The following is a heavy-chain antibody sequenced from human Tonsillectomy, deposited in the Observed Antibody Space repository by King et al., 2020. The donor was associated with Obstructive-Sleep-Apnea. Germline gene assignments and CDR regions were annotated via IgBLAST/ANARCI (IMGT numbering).Heavy chain of an antibody. Sequence: VQLVESGGGLVQPGRSLRLSCAASGFTFDDYAMHWVRQAPGKGLEWVSGMTWNSGSIGYADSVKGRFTISRDNAKNSLYLQMNSLRAEDTALYYCAKDMGATIYYGMDVWGQGTTVTVSS. CDR2: MTWNSGSI. CDR3: AKDMGATIYYGMDV. V-gene: IGHV3-9*01. CDR1: GFTFDDYA. D-gene: IGHD1-26*01. J-gene: IGHJ6*02.